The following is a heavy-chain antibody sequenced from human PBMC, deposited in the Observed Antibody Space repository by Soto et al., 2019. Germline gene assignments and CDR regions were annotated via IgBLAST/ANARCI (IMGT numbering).Heavy chain of an antibody. J-gene: IGHJ4*02. V-gene: IGHV4-30-2*06. D-gene: IGHD5-12*01. CDR3: VRGGGNDPFEY. CDR1: GASISYGGYS. CDR2: ITHLENT. Sequence: QLRLQESGSGVVKTSESLSLTCTVFGASISYGGYSWSWIRPSPGRGLEWIGHITHLENTYFNPSFKSRVSMSIDMTKNHFSLQVTSMTAADKGRYFCVRGGGNDPFEYWGQGILVTVSS.